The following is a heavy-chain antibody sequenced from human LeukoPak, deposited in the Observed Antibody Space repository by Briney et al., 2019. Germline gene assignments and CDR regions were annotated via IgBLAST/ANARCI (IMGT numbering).Heavy chain of an antibody. CDR3: ARGAVGVVVPAAQARFDP. CDR1: GFTFSSYS. V-gene: IGHV3-21*05. J-gene: IGHJ5*02. CDR2: ISSSSSYI. D-gene: IGHD2-2*01. Sequence: GGSLRLSCAASGFTFSSYSMNWVRQAPGKGLEWVSYISSSSSYIYYADSVKGRFTISRDNAKNSLYLQMKSLRAEDTAVYYCARGAVGVVVPAAQARFDPWGQGTLVTVSS.